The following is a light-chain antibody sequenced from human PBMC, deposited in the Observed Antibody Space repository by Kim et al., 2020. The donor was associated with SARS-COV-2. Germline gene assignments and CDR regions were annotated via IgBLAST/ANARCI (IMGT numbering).Light chain of an antibody. CDR1: QSIASNS. V-gene: IGKV3D-20*01. CDR3: QQYDDSAHT. Sequence: EIVLTQSPVTLSLSPGERATLSCGASQSIASNSLAWYQQKPGLAPRLLIYDVSTRDSGIPDRFSGSGSGTEFTLTISRLEPEDFAVYYCQQYDDSAHTFGQGTKVDIK. CDR2: DVS. J-gene: IGKJ2*01.